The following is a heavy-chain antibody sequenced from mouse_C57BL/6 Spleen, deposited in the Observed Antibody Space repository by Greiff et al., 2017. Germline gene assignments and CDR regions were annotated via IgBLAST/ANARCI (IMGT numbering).Heavy chain of an antibody. D-gene: IGHD2-2*01. CDR1: GFNIQDYY. CDR3: TTNGGYDASFDY. Sequence: VQLQQSGAELVRPGASVKLSCTASGFNIQDYYMHWVKQRPEQGLEWIGRIDPEDGDPESAPKFQGKATMTADTSSNTAYLQLSSLTSEDTAVYYCTTNGGYDASFDYWGQGTTLTVSS. V-gene: IGHV14-1*01. CDR2: IDPEDGDP. J-gene: IGHJ2*01.